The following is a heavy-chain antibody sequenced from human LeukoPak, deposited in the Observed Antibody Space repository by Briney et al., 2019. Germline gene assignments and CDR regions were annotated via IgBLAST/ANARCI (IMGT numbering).Heavy chain of an antibody. D-gene: IGHD3-10*01. CDR3: ARDLVEVRGVIANDAFDI. CDR2: IYYSGST. Sequence: PSETLSLTCTVSGGSINSGNHYWGWIRQSPGKGLEWIGNIYYSGSTYYNPSLKSRVTLSIDTSKNQFSLRLSSVTAADTAVYYCARDLVEVRGVIANDAFDIWGQGTMVTVSS. CDR1: GGSINSGNHY. J-gene: IGHJ3*02. V-gene: IGHV4-39*07.